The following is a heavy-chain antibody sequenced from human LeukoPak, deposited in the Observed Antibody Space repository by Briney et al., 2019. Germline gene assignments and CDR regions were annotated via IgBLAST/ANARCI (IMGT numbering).Heavy chain of an antibody. D-gene: IGHD3-22*01. Sequence: NPSETLSLTCSVSGGPISSYYWSWIRQPPGKGLEWIGNIYYSGSTNYNPSLKSRVTISVDTSKNQFSLKLSSVTAADTAVYYCARHKYYDSSFDYWGQGTLVTVSS. CDR2: IYYSGST. J-gene: IGHJ4*02. CDR3: ARHKYYDSSFDY. V-gene: IGHV4-59*08. CDR1: GGPISSYY.